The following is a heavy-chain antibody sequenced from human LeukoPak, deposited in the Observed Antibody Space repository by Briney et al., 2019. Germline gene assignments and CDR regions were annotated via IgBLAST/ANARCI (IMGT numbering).Heavy chain of an antibody. CDR3: ARTNIAARPVFAFDI. J-gene: IGHJ3*02. CDR1: GYTFTEYY. D-gene: IGHD6-6*01. V-gene: IGHV1-2*02. Sequence: ASVKVSCKASGYTFTEYYIHLVRQAPGQGLEWMGWINPNRGVTNFVQKFQGRITMTSDPSISTVYMELSRLRSDDTAVYYCARTNIAARPVFAFDIWGQGTMVTVSS. CDR2: INPNRGVT.